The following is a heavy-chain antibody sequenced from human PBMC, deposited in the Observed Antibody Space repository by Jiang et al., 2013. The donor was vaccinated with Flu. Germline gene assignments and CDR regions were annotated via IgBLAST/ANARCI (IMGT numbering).Heavy chain of an antibody. J-gene: IGHJ4*02. Sequence: KPTQTLTLTCTFSGFSLSTSGVGVGWIRQPPGKALEWLALIYWNDDEHYRPSLKSRLTVTKDTSENQAVLTMTNMDPVDTATYYCAHSGYYDSSGYYEYWGQGILVTVSS. CDR1: GFSLSTSGVG. CDR2: IYWNDDE. CDR3: AHSGYYDSSGYYEY. D-gene: IGHD3-22*01. V-gene: IGHV2-5*01.